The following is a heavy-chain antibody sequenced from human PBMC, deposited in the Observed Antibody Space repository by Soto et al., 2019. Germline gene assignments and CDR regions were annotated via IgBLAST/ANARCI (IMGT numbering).Heavy chain of an antibody. Sequence: QVQLQQWGAGLLKPSETLSLTCAVYGGSFSGYYWTWIRQPPGTGLEWIGEINHSGSTNYNPSIKSRVTISVDTSKNQFSLKLTSVTAADTAVYYGARDKITGLFDYWGQGTLVTVSS. D-gene: IGHD2-8*02. J-gene: IGHJ4*02. V-gene: IGHV4-34*01. CDR3: ARDKITGLFDY. CDR1: GGSFSGYY. CDR2: INHSGST.